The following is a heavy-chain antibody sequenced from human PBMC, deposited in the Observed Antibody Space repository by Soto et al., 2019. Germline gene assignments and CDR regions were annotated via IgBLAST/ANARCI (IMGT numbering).Heavy chain of an antibody. V-gene: IGHV1-18*01. CDR1: GYTFTSYG. Sequence: ASVKVSCKASGYTFTSYGISWVRQAPGQGLEWMGWISAYNGNTNYAQKLQGRVTMTTDTSTSTAYMVLRSLRSDDTAVYYCARSDSSGWYSDAFDIWGQGTMVTVSS. CDR2: ISAYNGNT. D-gene: IGHD6-19*01. CDR3: ARSDSSGWYSDAFDI. J-gene: IGHJ3*02.